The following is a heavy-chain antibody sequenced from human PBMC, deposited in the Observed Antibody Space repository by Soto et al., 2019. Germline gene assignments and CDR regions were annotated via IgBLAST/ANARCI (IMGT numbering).Heavy chain of an antibody. Sequence: QITLKESGPTLVKPTQTLTLTCSFSGFSLHTSGVGVGWIRQPPGKALEWLALIYWDGEKRYSPSLRSRLTITKDTSKNQVVLALTNVDPVDTGTYFCAHMSKDDRDRAIYGLDVWGPGATVTISS. CDR1: GFSLHTSGVG. D-gene: IGHD2-21*02. CDR3: AHMSKDDRDRAIYGLDV. CDR2: IYWDGEK. V-gene: IGHV2-5*02. J-gene: IGHJ6*02.